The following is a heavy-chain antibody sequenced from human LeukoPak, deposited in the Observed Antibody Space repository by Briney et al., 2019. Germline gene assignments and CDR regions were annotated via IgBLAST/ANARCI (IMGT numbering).Heavy chain of an antibody. Sequence: PRGSLRLSCAASGFTFSSYSMNWVRQAPGKGLEWVSYISDSSSTKYYADSVKGRFTISRDNGKNSLYLQMNSLRAEDTAVYYCARRGFTSGWDHWGQGNLVTVSS. V-gene: IGHV3-48*01. CDR1: GFTFSSYS. CDR3: ARRGFTSGWDH. D-gene: IGHD6-19*01. J-gene: IGHJ4*02. CDR2: ISDSSSTK.